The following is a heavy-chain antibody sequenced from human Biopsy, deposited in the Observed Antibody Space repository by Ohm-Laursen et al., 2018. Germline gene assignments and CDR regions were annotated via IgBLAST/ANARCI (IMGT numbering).Heavy chain of an antibody. J-gene: IGHJ4*02. Sequence: GTLSLTCSVSGGSIISYYWTWIRQPPGKGLEWIGHVYNGGITNYNPSLKNRVTVSVDTSKNQFHLRLTSMSASDTAVYYCARHSLDDFWSGAHYYFDYWGLGTLVTVSS. CDR3: ARHSLDDFWSGAHYYFDY. CDR2: VYNGGIT. CDR1: GGSIISYY. V-gene: IGHV4-59*08. D-gene: IGHD3-3*01.